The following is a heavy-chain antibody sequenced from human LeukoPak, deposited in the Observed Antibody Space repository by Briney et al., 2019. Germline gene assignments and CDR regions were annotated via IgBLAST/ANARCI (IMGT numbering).Heavy chain of an antibody. CDR3: ATYRPYICSSTSCYKGYFDY. Sequence: GESLKISCKGSGYSFTSYWIGWVRPMPGKGLEWMGIIYPGDSDTRYSPSFQGQVTISADKSISTAYLQWSSLKASDTAMYYCATYRPYICSSTSCYKGYFDYWGQGTLVTVSS. CDR1: GYSFTSYW. J-gene: IGHJ4*02. CDR2: IYPGDSDT. D-gene: IGHD2-2*02. V-gene: IGHV5-51*01.